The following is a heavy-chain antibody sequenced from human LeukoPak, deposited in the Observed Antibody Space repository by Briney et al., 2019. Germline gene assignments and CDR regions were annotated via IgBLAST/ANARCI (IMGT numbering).Heavy chain of an antibody. Sequence: SGGSLRLSCAASGFTFSSYSMNWVRQAPGKGLEWVSSISSSSSYIYYADSVKGRFTISRDNAKNSLYLQMNSLRAEDTAVYYCARDPAVAGTAFLDYWGQGTLVTVSS. J-gene: IGHJ4*02. CDR3: ARDPAVAGTAFLDY. CDR1: GFTFSSYS. V-gene: IGHV3-21*01. D-gene: IGHD6-19*01. CDR2: ISSSSSYI.